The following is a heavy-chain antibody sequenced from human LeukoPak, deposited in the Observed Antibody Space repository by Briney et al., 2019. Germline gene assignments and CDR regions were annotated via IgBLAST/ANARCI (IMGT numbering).Heavy chain of an antibody. J-gene: IGHJ5*02. V-gene: IGHV3-23*01. CDR1: GFTFTNYA. CDR2: ISESGTST. CDR3: AKPPSGWFDP. Sequence: GGSLRLSCAASGFTFTNYAMSWVRQAPGKGLEWVSSISESGTSTYYADSVKGRFTISRDNSKNTLYLQMNSLRAEDTAVYYCAKPPSGWFDPWGQGTLVTVSS.